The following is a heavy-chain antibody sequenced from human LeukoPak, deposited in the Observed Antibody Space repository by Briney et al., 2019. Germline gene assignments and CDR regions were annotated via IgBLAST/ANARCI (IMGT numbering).Heavy chain of an antibody. CDR3: AKARQQTSCYY. J-gene: IGHJ4*02. D-gene: IGHD2-2*01. Sequence: GGSLRLSCAASGFTFSSYAMSWVRQAPGKGLEWVSAISGSGGSTYYADSVKGRFTISRDNSKNTLYLQMNSLKAEDTAVYYCAKARQQTSCYYWGQGTLVTVSS. CDR2: ISGSGGST. V-gene: IGHV3-23*01. CDR1: GFTFSSYA.